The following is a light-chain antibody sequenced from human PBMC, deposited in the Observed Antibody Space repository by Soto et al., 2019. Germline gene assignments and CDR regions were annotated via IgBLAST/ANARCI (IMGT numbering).Light chain of an antibody. CDR2: AAS. Sequence: DIQMTQSPSSLSASVGDRVTITCRASQTITSYLNWYQQKPGIAPKLLIYAASTLLSGVPLRFSGGGSGTDFTLTIDSLQPEDFATYYCQQSYNSPWTFGQGTKVEIK. CDR1: QTITSY. CDR3: QQSYNSPWT. V-gene: IGKV1-39*01. J-gene: IGKJ1*01.